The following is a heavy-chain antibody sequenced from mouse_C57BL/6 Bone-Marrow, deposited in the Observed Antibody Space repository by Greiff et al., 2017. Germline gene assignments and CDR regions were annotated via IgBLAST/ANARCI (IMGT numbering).Heavy chain of an antibody. V-gene: IGHV5-6*01. CDR3: ARPADPYYFVS. CDR1: GFTFSSYG. CDR2: ISSGGSYT. Sequence: EVQLVESGGDLVKPGGSLKLSCAASGFTFSSYGMSWVRQTPDKRLEWVATISSGGSYTYYPDSVKGRFTISRDNAKNTLYLQMSSLKSEDTAMYYRARPADPYYFVSAGQGTTLTVSS. J-gene: IGHJ2*01.